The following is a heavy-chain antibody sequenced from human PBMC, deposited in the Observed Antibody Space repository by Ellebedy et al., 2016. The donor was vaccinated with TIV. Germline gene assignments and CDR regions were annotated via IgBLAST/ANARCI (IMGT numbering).Heavy chain of an antibody. V-gene: IGHV3-73*01. D-gene: IGHD6-19*01. CDR1: GFTFSGSA. CDR3: TIIAVAGTEYYYGMDV. J-gene: IGHJ6*02. CDR2: IRSKANSYAT. Sequence: GESLKISCAASGFTFSGSAMHWVRQASGKGLEWVGRIRSKANSYATAYAASVKGRFTISRDDSKNTAYLQMNSLKTEDTAVYYCTIIAVAGTEYYYGMDVWGQGTTVTVSS.